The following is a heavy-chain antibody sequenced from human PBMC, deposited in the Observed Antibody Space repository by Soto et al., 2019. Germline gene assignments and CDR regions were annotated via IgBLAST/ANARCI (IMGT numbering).Heavy chain of an antibody. Sequence: LRLSCAASGFTFSSYAMSWVRQAPGKGLEWVSAISGSGGSTYYADSVKGRFTISRDNSKNTLYLQMNSLRAEDTAVYYCAKHSDRGYDSSGYYYRDYFDYWGQGTLVTVSS. V-gene: IGHV3-23*01. CDR1: GFTFSSYA. CDR2: ISGSGGST. J-gene: IGHJ4*02. D-gene: IGHD3-22*01. CDR3: AKHSDRGYDSSGYYYRDYFDY.